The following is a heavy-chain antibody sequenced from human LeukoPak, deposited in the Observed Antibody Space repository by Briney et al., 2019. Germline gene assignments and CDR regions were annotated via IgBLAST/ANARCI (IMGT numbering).Heavy chain of an antibody. CDR2: INSDGSST. D-gene: IGHD3-16*01. Sequence: GGSLRLSCAASGFTFSSYAMSWVRQAPGKGLEWVSRINSDGSSTSYADSVKGRFTISRDNAKNTLYLQMNSLRAEDTAVYYCARGLGLFDPWGQGTLVTVSS. J-gene: IGHJ5*02. CDR1: GFTFSSYA. CDR3: ARGLGLFDP. V-gene: IGHV3-74*01.